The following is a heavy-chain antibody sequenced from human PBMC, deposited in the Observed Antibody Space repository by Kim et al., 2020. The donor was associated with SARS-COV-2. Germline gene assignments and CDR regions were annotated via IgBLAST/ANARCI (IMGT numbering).Heavy chain of an antibody. Sequence: PSLKSRVTIAVDTSKSQFSRKLSSVTAADTAVYYCARVHAFAMGRGVIYYWGQGTLGTVSS. J-gene: IGHJ4*02. CDR3: ARVHAFAMGRGVIYY. D-gene: IGHD3-10*01. V-gene: IGHV4-39*07.